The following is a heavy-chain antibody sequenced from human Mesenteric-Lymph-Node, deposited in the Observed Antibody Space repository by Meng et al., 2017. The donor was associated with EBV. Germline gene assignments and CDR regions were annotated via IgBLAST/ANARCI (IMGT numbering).Heavy chain of an antibody. CDR3: ARSYDSTGYTTS. D-gene: IGHD3-22*01. Sequence: VQLVXSGGGFVRPGGSLXLSCAASGFNXNDYYMSWIRQSPGKGLEWLSYTSSAGTTIYYAESVKGRFTISRDNAKNSLYLQMNSLRAEDTAVYYCARSYDSTGYTTSWGQGTLVTVSS. V-gene: IGHV3-11*01. CDR2: TSSAGTTI. CDR1: GFNXNDYY. J-gene: IGHJ5*02.